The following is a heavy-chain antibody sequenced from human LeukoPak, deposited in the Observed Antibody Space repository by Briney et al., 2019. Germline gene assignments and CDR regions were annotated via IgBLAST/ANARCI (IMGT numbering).Heavy chain of an antibody. CDR1: GYTFTSYG. D-gene: IGHD2-21*02. V-gene: IGHV1-18*01. J-gene: IGHJ4*02. CDR2: ISAYNGNT. CDR3: ARRRGTVAYCGGDCIFDY. Sequence: VSVKVSCKASGYTFTSYGISWVRQAPGQGLEWMGWISAYNGNTNYAQKLQGRVTMTTDTSTSTAYMELRSLRSDDTAVYYCARRRGTVAYCGGDCIFDYWGQGTLVTVSS.